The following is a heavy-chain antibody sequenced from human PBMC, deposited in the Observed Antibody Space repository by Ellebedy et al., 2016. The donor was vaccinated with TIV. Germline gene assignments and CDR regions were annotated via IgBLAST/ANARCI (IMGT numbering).Heavy chain of an antibody. CDR3: VRVFYGSGSSLQH. J-gene: IGHJ1*01. CDR1: AIIFSGYW. CDR2: ITSDGSDA. Sequence: GESLKISCVGSAIIFSGYWLHCVSQAPGRDVELVSRITSDGSDATHADPVKGRFTISRDNTKNTLYLQMNSLRTEDTALYDCVRVFYGSGSSLQHWGPGTLVSVSS. V-gene: IGHV3-74*01. D-gene: IGHD3-10*01.